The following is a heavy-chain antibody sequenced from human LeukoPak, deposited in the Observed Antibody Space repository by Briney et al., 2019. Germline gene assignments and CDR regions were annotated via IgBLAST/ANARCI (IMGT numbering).Heavy chain of an antibody. V-gene: IGHV3-48*03. J-gene: IGHJ4*02. CDR2: IGDSGSPI. D-gene: IGHD6-19*01. CDR3: ARGWFDY. CDR1: GFTFSSYE. Sequence: GGSLRLSCAASGFTFSSYEMNWVRQAQGKVLEWVSYIGDSGSPIYYADSVKGRFTISRDNAKNSLYLQKNSLRAEDTAVYYCARGWFDYWGQGTLVTVSS.